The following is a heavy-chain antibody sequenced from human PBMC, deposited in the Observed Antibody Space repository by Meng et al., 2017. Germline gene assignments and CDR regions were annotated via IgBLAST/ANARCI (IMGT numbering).Heavy chain of an antibody. D-gene: IGHD3-10*01. J-gene: IGHJ5*02. CDR2: IYSGGST. CDR1: GFTVSSNY. CDR3: ARGAPSTYYYGSGAWDWFDP. V-gene: IGHV3-66*02. Sequence: GESLKISCAASGFTVSSNYMSWVREAPGKGLEWVSVIYSGGSTYYADSVKGRFTISRDNSKNTLYLQMNSLRAEDTAVYYCARGAPSTYYYGSGAWDWFDPCGQAIL.